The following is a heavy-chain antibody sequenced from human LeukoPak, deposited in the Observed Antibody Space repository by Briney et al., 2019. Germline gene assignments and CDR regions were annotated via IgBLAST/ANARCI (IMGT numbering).Heavy chain of an antibody. D-gene: IGHD3-10*01. CDR2: IIGSGRDT. V-gene: IGHV3-23*01. CDR1: RFTFSSYG. J-gene: IGHJ4*02. CDR3: AKDEPWFGESWGYFDY. Sequence: GGSLRLSCAASRFTFSSYGMSWVRQAPGKGLEWVSSIIGSGRDTYYADSVKGRITISRDNSKSTLYLQMNSLRAEDTAVYYCAKDEPWFGESWGYFDYWGQGTLVTVSS.